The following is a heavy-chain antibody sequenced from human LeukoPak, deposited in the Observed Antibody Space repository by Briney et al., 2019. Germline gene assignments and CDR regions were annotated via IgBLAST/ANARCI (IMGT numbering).Heavy chain of an antibody. CDR1: GFTFSSYG. Sequence: SGRSLRLSCAASGFTFSSYGMHWVRQAPGKGLEWVAVISYDGSNKYYEDSVKGRFTISRDNSKNTLYLQMNSLRAEDTAVYYCAKDSPYSYGPVPTVRWFDPWGQGTLVTVSS. J-gene: IGHJ5*02. V-gene: IGHV3-30*18. D-gene: IGHD5-18*01. CDR2: ISYDGSNK. CDR3: AKDSPYSYGPVPTVRWFDP.